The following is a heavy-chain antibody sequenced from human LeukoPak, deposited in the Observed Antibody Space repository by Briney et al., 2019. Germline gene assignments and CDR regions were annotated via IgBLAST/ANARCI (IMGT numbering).Heavy chain of an antibody. CDR2: VWHDGSNR. CDR3: ARDSKAFDI. V-gene: IGHV3-33*01. CDR1: GFTFSSYA. Sequence: PGRSLRLSCTAPGFTFSSYAIHWIRQAPGKGLEWVALVWHDGSNRYYADSVKGRFTISRDNSKNTVYLQMNSLRAEDTAVYYCARDSKAFDIWGQGTMVTVSS. J-gene: IGHJ3*02.